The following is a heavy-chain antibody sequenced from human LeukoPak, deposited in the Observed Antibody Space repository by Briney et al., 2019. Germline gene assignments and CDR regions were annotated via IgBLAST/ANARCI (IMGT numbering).Heavy chain of an antibody. D-gene: IGHD3-10*01. CDR1: GGSLSNYF. V-gene: IGHV4-59*01. CDR2: IYSSGDT. J-gene: IGHJ5*02. CDR3: ARDLERGVIGGFGP. Sequence: SETLSLTCGVFGGSLSNYFWSWIRQPPGKGLEWIGFIYSSGDTKYNPSLKSRVSVTADTSKNQISLTLRSVTAADTAVYYCARDLERGVIGGFGPWGQGTLVTVSS.